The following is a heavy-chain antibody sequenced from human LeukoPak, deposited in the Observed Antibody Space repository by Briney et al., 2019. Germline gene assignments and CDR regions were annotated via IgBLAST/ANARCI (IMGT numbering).Heavy chain of an antibody. CDR2: ISGSGGST. J-gene: IGHJ4*02. V-gene: IGHV3-23*01. Sequence: GGSLRLSCAASGFTFSSYWMHWVRQAPGKGLEWVSAISGSGGSTYYADSVKGRFTIFRDNSKNTLYLQMNSLRAEDTAVYYCAKDGTPPHYYDSSGYRISVFDYWGQGTLVTVSS. D-gene: IGHD3-22*01. CDR3: AKDGTPPHYYDSSGYRISVFDY. CDR1: GFTFSSYW.